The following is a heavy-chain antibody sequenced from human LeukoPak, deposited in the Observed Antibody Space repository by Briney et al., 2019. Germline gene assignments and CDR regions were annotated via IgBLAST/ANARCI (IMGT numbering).Heavy chain of an antibody. CDR2: IRSKANSYAT. CDR1: GFTFSGSI. V-gene: IGHV3-73*01. D-gene: IGHD1-26*01. CDR3: SRIVEHATNPFDI. Sequence: PGGSLRLSCAASGFTFSGSIIHWVRQASGKGLEWVGRIRSKANSYATAYAASGEGRFTISRDDSKNTAYLQMNSLKTEDTAVYYCSRIVEHATNPFDIWGQGTMVTVSS. J-gene: IGHJ3*02.